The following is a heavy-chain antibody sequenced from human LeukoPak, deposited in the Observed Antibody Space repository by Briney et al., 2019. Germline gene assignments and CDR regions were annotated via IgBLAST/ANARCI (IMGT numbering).Heavy chain of an antibody. D-gene: IGHD2-8*01. V-gene: IGHV4-38-2*01. CDR3: ARTTSNGYYYYMDV. Sequence: SETLSLTCAVSGYSISSGYYWGWIRQPPGKGLEWIGSIYHSGSTYYNPSRRSRVTISVDTSKNQFSLKLSSVTAADTAVYYCARTTSNGYYYYMDVWGKGTTVTVSS. CDR2: IYHSGST. J-gene: IGHJ6*03. CDR1: GYSISSGYY.